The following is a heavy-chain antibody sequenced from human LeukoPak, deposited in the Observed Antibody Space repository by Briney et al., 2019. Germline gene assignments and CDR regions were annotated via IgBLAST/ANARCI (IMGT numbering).Heavy chain of an antibody. CDR2: IIPIFGTA. Sequence: ASVKVSCKASGGTFSSYAISWVRQAPGQGLEWMGGIIPIFGTANYAQKFQGRVTITADESTSTAYMELSSLRSEDTAVYYCARATLMYNWNDADAFDIWGQGTMVTVSS. D-gene: IGHD1-20*01. V-gene: IGHV1-69*01. CDR3: ARATLMYNWNDADAFDI. J-gene: IGHJ3*02. CDR1: GGTFSSYA.